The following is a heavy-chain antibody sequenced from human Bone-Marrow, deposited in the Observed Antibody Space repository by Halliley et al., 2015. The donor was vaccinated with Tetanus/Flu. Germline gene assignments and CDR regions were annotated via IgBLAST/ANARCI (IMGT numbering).Heavy chain of an antibody. Sequence: SLRLSCAASKITFTGYWLTWVRQAPGKGLEWVASVNQDGSEQHYGDSVRGRFTISRVNGKNTLNLRMNTLRAEDTAVYYCARNMDYGRSGIFRLYYWGQRIPVFVSS. J-gene: IGHJ4*02. V-gene: IGHV3-7*03. CDR1: KITFTGYW. CDR3: ARNMDYGRSGIFRLYY. CDR2: VNQDGSEQ. D-gene: IGHD3-22*01.